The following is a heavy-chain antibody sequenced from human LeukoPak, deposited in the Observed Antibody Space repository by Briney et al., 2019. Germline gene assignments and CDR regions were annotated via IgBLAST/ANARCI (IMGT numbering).Heavy chain of an antibody. D-gene: IGHD1-1*01. V-gene: IGHV4-30-2*01. CDR3: ARGTYWRFDY. Sequence: SETLSLTCAGSGGSISSGGYSWSWIRQPPGKGLEWIGYIYHSGSTYYNPSLKSRVTISVDRSKNQFSLKLSSVTAADTAVYYCARGTYWRFDYWGQGTLVTVSS. CDR1: GGSISSGGYS. J-gene: IGHJ4*02. CDR2: IYHSGST.